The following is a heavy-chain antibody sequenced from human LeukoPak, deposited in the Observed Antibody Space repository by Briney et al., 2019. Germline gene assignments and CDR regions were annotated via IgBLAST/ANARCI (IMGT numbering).Heavy chain of an antibody. Sequence: ASVKVSCKASGYTFTSYGISWVRQAPGQGLEWMGWISAYNGNTNYAQKFQGRVTITTDESTSTAYMELSSLRSEDTAVYYCARSTPRRYSSSWYASTYFDYWGQGTLVTVSS. CDR1: GYTFTSYG. J-gene: IGHJ4*02. CDR3: ARSTPRRYSSSWYASTYFDY. D-gene: IGHD6-13*01. CDR2: ISAYNGNT. V-gene: IGHV1-18*01.